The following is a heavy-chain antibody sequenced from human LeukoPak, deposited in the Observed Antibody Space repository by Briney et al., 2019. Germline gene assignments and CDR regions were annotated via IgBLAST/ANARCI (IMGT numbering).Heavy chain of an antibody. CDR3: ARDHEQQLVLDWFDP. D-gene: IGHD6-13*01. CDR1: GFTFSSYS. Sequence: GGSLRLSCAASGFTFSSYSMNWVRQAPGKGLEWVSSISSSSNYIYYADSVKGRFTISRDNAKNSLYLQMNSLRAEDTAVYYCARDHEQQLVLDWFDPWGQGTLVAVSS. J-gene: IGHJ5*02. CDR2: ISSSSNYI. V-gene: IGHV3-21*01.